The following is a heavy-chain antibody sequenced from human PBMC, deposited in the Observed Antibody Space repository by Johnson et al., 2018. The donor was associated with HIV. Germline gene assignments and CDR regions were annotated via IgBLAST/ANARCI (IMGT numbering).Heavy chain of an antibody. Sequence: VQLVESGGGLVQPGGSLRLSCAASGFTFSSYAMHWVRQAPGKGLEWVANIKQDGSEKYYVDSVKGRFTISRDNSKNTLDLQMNSLRAEDTAVYYCARAPQTYNWNYMMAFDMWGQGTMVTVSP. CDR1: GFTFSSYA. V-gene: IGHV3-7*05. CDR3: ARAPQTYNWNYMMAFDM. CDR2: IKQDGSEK. J-gene: IGHJ3*02. D-gene: IGHD1-7*01.